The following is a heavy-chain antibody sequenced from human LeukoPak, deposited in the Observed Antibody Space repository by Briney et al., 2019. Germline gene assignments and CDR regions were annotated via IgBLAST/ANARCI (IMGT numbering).Heavy chain of an antibody. J-gene: IGHJ2*01. Sequence: SAFTFNTYGMHWVRQAPGKGLEWVAVISDDGSNKYYADSVKGRFTISRDNSKNTLYLQMNSLRAEDTAVYYCAKDADTATIIYWYFDLWGRGTLVTVSS. CDR2: ISDDGSNK. CDR1: AFTFNTYG. CDR3: AKDADTATIIYWYFDL. D-gene: IGHD5-18*01. V-gene: IGHV3-30*18.